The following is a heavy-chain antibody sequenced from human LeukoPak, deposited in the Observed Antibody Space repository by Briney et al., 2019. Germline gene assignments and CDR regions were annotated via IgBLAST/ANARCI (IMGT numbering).Heavy chain of an antibody. J-gene: IGHJ3*01. CDR3: ARAPPRSSGYYRLGPDGFDF. Sequence: PSETLSLTCTVSGVSISSYYWSWIRQPPGKGLEWIGYIYSSGSTNYNPSLKSRVTISVDTSKNQFSLKLTSVTAADTAVYFCARAPPRSSGYYRLGPDGFDFWGQGTMVTVSS. CDR1: GVSISSYY. CDR2: IYSSGST. V-gene: IGHV4-59*01. D-gene: IGHD3-22*01.